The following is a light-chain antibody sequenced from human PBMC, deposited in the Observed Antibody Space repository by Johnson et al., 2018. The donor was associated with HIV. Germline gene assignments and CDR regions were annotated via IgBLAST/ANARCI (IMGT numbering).Light chain of an antibody. J-gene: IGLJ1*01. CDR3: GTWDTSLSGGV. V-gene: IGLV1-51*01. CDR2: DYD. Sequence: QSILTQPPLVSAAPGQKVTISCSGSSSNIGKNYVSWYQLLPGTATKLLIYDYDKRPSGIPDRFSGSKSGTSATLGITGLQTGDEADYYCGTWDTSLSGGVFGTGTKVTVL. CDR1: SSNIGKNY.